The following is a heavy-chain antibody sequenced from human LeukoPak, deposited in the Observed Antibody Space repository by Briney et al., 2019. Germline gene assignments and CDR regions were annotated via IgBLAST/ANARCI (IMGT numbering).Heavy chain of an antibody. CDR1: GGSISSSNW. Sequence: SGTLSLTCAVSGGSISSSNWWSWVRQPPGKGLEWIGEIYHSGSTNYNPSLKSRVTISVDKSKNQFSLKPSSVTAADTAVYYSARVETVAGAFDAFDIWGQGTMVTVSS. J-gene: IGHJ3*02. CDR3: ARVETVAGAFDAFDI. CDR2: IYHSGST. D-gene: IGHD6-19*01. V-gene: IGHV4-4*02.